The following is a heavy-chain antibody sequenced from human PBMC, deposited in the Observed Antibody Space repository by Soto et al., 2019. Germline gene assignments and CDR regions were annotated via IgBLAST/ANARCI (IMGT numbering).Heavy chain of an antibody. CDR2: ISSSGSTI. V-gene: IGHV3-48*03. CDR1: GFTFSSYE. J-gene: IGHJ4*02. Sequence: GGSLRLSCAASGFTFSSYEMNWVRQAPGKGLEWVSYISSSGSTIYYADSVKGRFAISRDNAKNSLYLQMNSLRAEDTAVYYCARVSANYYDSSGSLDYWGQGTLVTVSS. D-gene: IGHD3-22*01. CDR3: ARVSANYYDSSGSLDY.